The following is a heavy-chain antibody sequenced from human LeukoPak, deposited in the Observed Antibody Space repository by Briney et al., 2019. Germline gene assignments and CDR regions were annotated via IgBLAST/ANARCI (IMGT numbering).Heavy chain of an antibody. CDR2: ISSSSSYI. V-gene: IGHV3-21*01. Sequence: PGGSLRLSCAASGFTFSSYSMSWVRPAPGTGLEWVSSISSSSSYIYDAYSVKGRFTISRDNAKNSLYLQMNSLRAEDTAVYYCARAPIAARTFDYWGQGTLVTVSS. CDR3: ARAPIAARTFDY. J-gene: IGHJ4*02. D-gene: IGHD6-6*01. CDR1: GFTFSSYS.